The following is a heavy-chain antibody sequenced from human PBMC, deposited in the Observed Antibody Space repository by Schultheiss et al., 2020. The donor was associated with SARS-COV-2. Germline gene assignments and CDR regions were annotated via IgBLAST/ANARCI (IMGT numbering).Heavy chain of an antibody. CDR3: ARGRYCSGGSCQYYGVDV. J-gene: IGHJ6*02. D-gene: IGHD2-15*01. V-gene: IGHV6-1*01. CDR2: TYYRSKWYN. CDR1: GDSVSSNSAA. Sequence: SQTLSLTCAISGDSVSSNSAAWNWIRQSPSRGLEWLGRTYYRSKWYNDYAVSVKSRITINPDTSKNQFSLQLNSVTPEDTAVYYCARGRYCSGGSCQYYGVDVWGQGTTVTVSS.